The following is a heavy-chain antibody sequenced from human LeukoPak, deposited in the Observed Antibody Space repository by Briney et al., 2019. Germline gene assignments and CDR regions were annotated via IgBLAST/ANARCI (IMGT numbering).Heavy chain of an antibody. CDR3: ASSGGDGYDYYFDY. V-gene: IGHV3-48*03. D-gene: IGHD5-24*01. CDR2: ISSSGSTI. CDR1: GFTFSSYE. J-gene: IGHJ4*02. Sequence: PGGSLRLSCAASGFTFSSYEMNWVRQAPGKGLEWVSYISSSGSTIYYADSVKGRFTISRDNAKNSLYLQMNSLRAEDTAVYYCASSGGDGYDYYFDYWGQGTLVTVSS.